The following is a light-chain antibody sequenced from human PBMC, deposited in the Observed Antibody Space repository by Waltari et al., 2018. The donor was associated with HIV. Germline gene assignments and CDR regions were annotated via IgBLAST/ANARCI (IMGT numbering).Light chain of an antibody. J-gene: IGLJ1*01. CDR1: QFGNIS. CDR2: QDS. V-gene: IGLV3-1*01. Sequence: SYELTQPPSVSVSPGQTARLTCSGDQFGNISIWWYQQKSGQSPVLVIYQDSKRPPGIPERFSGSNSGHTATLTISGTQTVDEADYYCQTWDSNFYVFGTGTKVTVL. CDR3: QTWDSNFYV.